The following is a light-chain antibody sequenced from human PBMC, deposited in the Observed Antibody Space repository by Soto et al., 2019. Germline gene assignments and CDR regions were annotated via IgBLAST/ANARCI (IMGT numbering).Light chain of an antibody. Sequence: NFMLTQPHSVSESPGKTVTISCTRSSGSIASNYVQWYQQRPGSAPTTLIYEDDQRHSGVPARFSGSIDSSSNSASLTISGLKTEDEADYYCQSYDSTNPVVFGGGTKVTVL. CDR3: QSYDSTNPVV. V-gene: IGLV6-57*04. J-gene: IGLJ2*01. CDR2: EDD. CDR1: SGSIASNY.